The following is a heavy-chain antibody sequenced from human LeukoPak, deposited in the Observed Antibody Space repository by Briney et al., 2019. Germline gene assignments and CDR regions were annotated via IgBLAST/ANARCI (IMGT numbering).Heavy chain of an antibody. Sequence: AASVKVSCKASGYTFTGYYMHWVRQAPGQGLEWMGWINPNSGGTNYAQKFQGRVTMTRDTSISTAYMELSRLRSDDTAVYYCARADDGYNYLWSDYWGQGTLVTVSS. CDR2: INPNSGGT. CDR1: GYTFTGYY. D-gene: IGHD5-24*01. CDR3: ARADDGYNYLWSDY. J-gene: IGHJ4*02. V-gene: IGHV1-2*02.